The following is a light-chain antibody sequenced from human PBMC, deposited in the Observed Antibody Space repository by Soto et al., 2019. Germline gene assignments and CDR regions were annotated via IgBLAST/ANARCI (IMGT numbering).Light chain of an antibody. CDR2: GAS. Sequence: DIQMTQSPSTLSSSVGDTVTVTCRASQSVSGWLAWYQQKPGEAPKLLIYGASALPRGVPSRFSGSGSGTKFTLTIASLQPDEFATYYCQQYETFSGTFGPGTKVDIK. CDR1: QSVSGW. CDR3: QQYETFSGT. V-gene: IGKV1-5*01. J-gene: IGKJ1*01.